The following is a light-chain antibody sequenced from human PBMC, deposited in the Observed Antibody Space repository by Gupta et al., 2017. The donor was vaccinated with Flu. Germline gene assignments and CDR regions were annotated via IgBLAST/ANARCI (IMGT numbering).Light chain of an antibody. V-gene: IGKV2-28*01. CDR1: QSLLHSNGYNY. J-gene: IGKJ4*01. CDR3: IQALQTPT. CDR2: LGS. Sequence: DIVMTQSPLSLPVTPGEPASIPCRSSQSLLHSNGYNYLDWYLQKPGQSPQLLIYLGSNRASGVPDRFSGSGSGTDFTLKISRVEAYDVGVYYCIQALQTPTFGGGTKVEIK.